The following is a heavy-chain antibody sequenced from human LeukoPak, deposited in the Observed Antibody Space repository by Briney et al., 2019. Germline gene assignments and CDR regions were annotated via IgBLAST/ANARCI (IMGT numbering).Heavy chain of an antibody. D-gene: IGHD4-17*01. Sequence: GGSLRLSCAASGFTFNNYAMTWVRQAPGKGLEWVSGIHGSGDTAYYADSVKGRFTISRDNSKNTLSLQMNSLRAEDTAVYYCAKVKNDDYGDYVPLPYYYYYGMDVWGQGTTVTVSS. CDR3: AKVKNDDYGDYVPLPYYYYYGMDV. CDR1: GFTFNNYA. J-gene: IGHJ6*02. V-gene: IGHV3-23*01. CDR2: IHGSGDTA.